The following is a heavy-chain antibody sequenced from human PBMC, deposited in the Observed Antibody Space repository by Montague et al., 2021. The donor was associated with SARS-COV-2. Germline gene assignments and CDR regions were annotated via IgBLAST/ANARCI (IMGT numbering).Heavy chain of an antibody. CDR3: ARSPEPMIILIITSLNWYFDH. J-gene: IGHJ2*01. CDR1: GGSISSGGYY. CDR2: IYYSGST. Sequence: TLSLTCTVSGGSISSGGYYWSWIRQHPGKGLEWIGYIYYSGSTYYNPSLKSRVTISVDTSKNQFSLKMSSVPAADTAVYYCARSPEPMIILIITSLNWYFDHWGRGTLVTVSS. D-gene: IGHD3-22*01. V-gene: IGHV4-31*03.